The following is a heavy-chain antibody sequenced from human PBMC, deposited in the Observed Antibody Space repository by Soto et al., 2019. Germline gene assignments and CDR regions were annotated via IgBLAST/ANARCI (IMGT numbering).Heavy chain of an antibody. CDR3: AKDSYSSGWYGVTISGMDV. V-gene: IGHV3-23*01. D-gene: IGHD6-19*01. Sequence: EVQLLESGGGLVQPGGSLRLSCAASGFTFSSYAMSWVRQAPGKGLEWVSAISGSGGSTYYADSVKGRFTISRDNSKNTLYLQMNSLSAEDTAVYYCAKDSYSSGWYGVTISGMDVWGQGTTVTVSS. CDR1: GFTFSSYA. CDR2: ISGSGGST. J-gene: IGHJ6*02.